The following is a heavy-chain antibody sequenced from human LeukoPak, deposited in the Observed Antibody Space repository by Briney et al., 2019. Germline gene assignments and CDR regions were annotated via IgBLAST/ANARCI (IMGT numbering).Heavy chain of an antibody. Sequence: SETLSLTCTVSGGSISSRDYYWGWIRQSPRKGLEMIAIIYYSGNTYYNPSLRSRVTISVDTSKNQFSLKLSSVTAADTAVYYCARALRGVLRYFDWLLFDYWGQGTLVTVSS. J-gene: IGHJ4*02. CDR2: IYYSGNT. D-gene: IGHD3-9*01. V-gene: IGHV4-39*07. CDR3: ARALRGVLRYFDWLLFDY. CDR1: GGSISSRDYY.